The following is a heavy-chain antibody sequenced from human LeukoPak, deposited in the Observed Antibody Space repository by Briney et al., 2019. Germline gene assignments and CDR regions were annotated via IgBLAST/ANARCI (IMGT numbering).Heavy chain of an antibody. CDR2: INACNGNT. J-gene: IGHJ6*04. CDR3: ARDPVWFGELSYYYYGMDV. Sequence: ASVKVSCKASGYTFTSYAMHWVRQAPGQRLEWMGWINACNGNTEYSQKFQGRVTITRDTSASTAYMELSSLRSEDTAVYYCARDPVWFGELSYYYYGMDVWGKGTTVTVSS. D-gene: IGHD3-10*01. V-gene: IGHV1-3*01. CDR1: GYTFTSYA.